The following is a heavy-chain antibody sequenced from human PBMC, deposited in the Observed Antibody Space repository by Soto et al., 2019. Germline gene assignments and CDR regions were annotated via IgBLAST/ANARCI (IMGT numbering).Heavy chain of an antibody. CDR3: AKDMSGYDSEIDY. CDR2: ISWNSGSI. V-gene: IGHV3-9*01. CDR1: GFTFDDYA. J-gene: IGHJ4*02. Sequence: GGSLRLSCAASGFTFDDYAMHWVRQAPGKGLEWVSGISWNSGSIGYADSVKGRFTISRDNAKNSLYLQMNSLRAEDTALYYCAKDMSGYDSEIDYWGQGTLVTVSS. D-gene: IGHD5-12*01.